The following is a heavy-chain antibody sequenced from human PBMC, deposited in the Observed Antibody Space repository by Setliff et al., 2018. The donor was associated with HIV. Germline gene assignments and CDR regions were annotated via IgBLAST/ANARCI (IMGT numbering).Heavy chain of an antibody. CDR2: IYYSGST. V-gene: IGHV4-31*03. D-gene: IGHD3-10*01. Sequence: PSETLSLTCTVSGGSISSGGYYWSWIRQHPGKGLEWIGYIYYSGSTYYNPSLKSRVTISVDTSKNQFSLKLSSVTAADTAVYYCATSPAGEILGSRPFYFDYWGQGTLVTVSS. CDR1: GGSISSGGYY. J-gene: IGHJ4*02. CDR3: ATSPAGEILGSRPFYFDY.